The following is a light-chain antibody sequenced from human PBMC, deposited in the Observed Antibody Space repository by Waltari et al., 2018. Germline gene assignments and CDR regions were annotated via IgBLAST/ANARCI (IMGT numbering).Light chain of an antibody. V-gene: IGKV1-5*03. CDR1: QSVGTW. Sequence: DIQMTQSPSTLSASVGDRVTISCRASQSVGTWLAWYQQKPGKAPKLLIYMASSLDSGVPSRFSGSGSGTDVTLTISSLQPDEFATYSCQQYSSFSTFGQGTMV. J-gene: IGKJ2*01. CDR2: MAS. CDR3: QQYSSFST.